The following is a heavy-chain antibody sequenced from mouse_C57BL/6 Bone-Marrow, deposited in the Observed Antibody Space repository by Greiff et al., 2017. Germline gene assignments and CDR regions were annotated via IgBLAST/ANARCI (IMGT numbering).Heavy chain of an antibody. J-gene: IGHJ1*03. CDR3: ARDYGSSYWYFEV. CDR1: GYTFTSYD. CDR2: IYPRDGST. V-gene: IGHV1-85*01. D-gene: IGHD1-1*01. Sequence: QVQLKQSGPELVKPGASVKLSCKASGYTFTSYDINWVKQRHGQGLEWIGWIYPRDGSTKYNEKFKGKATLTVDTSSSTAYMELHSLPSEDSAVYVCARDYGSSYWYFEVWGTGTTVTVSS.